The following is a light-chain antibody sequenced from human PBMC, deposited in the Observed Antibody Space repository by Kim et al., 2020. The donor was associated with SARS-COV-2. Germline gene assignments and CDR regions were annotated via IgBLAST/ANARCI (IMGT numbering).Light chain of an antibody. V-gene: IGKV3-20*01. CDR2: GAS. J-gene: IGKJ4*01. Sequence: EIVLTQSPGTLSLSPGERATLSCRASQTIIDNFLAWYQQKPGQPPRLLIYGASSRATGIPDRFIGSGSGTTFTLTVSRLEPEDFAVYYCQQYGRSPPLIFGGGTKVDIK. CDR3: QQYGRSPPLI. CDR1: QTIIDNF.